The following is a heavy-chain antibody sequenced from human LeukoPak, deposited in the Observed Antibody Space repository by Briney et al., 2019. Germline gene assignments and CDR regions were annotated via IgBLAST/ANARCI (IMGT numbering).Heavy chain of an antibody. D-gene: IGHD5-18*01. CDR3: AKDPGGYSYGPQLDY. Sequence: PGGSLRLSCAASGFTFSNAWMSWVRQAPGKGLEWVSAISGSGGSTYYADSVKGRFTISRDNSKNTLYLQMNSLRAEDTAVYYCAKDPGGYSYGPQLDYWGQGTLATVSS. J-gene: IGHJ4*02. CDR1: GFTFSNAW. CDR2: ISGSGGST. V-gene: IGHV3-23*01.